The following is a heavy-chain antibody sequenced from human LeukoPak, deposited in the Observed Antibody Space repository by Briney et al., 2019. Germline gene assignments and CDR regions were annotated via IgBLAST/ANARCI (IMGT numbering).Heavy chain of an antibody. CDR3: ARGSEGIDY. CDR1: GGSFSGYY. D-gene: IGHD3-10*01. Sequence: KPSETLSLTCAVYGGSFSGYYWSWIRQPPGKGLEWIGEINHSGSTNYNPSLKSRVTISVDTSKNQFSLKLSSVTAADTAVYYCARGSEGIDYRGQGTLVTVSS. V-gene: IGHV4-34*01. CDR2: INHSGST. J-gene: IGHJ4*02.